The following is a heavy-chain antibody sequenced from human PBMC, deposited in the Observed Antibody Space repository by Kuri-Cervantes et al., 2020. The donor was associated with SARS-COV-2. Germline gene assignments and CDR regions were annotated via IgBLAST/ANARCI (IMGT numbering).Heavy chain of an antibody. CDR3: ARASVSYYDILTGYYGTKNSPFDP. J-gene: IGHJ5*02. V-gene: IGHV1-69*06. Sequence: SVKVSCKASGGTFSSYAISWVRQAPGQGLEWMGGIIPIFGTANYAQKFQGRVTITADKSTSTAYMELSSLRSEDTAVYYCARASVSYYDILTGYYGTKNSPFDPRGQGTLVTVSS. D-gene: IGHD3-9*01. CDR2: IIPIFGTA. CDR1: GGTFSSYA.